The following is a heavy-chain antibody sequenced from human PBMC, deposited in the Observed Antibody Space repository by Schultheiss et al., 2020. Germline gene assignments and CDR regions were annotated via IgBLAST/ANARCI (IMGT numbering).Heavy chain of an antibody. CDR1: GGSFSGYY. J-gene: IGHJ4*02. CDR3: ARGGGLYRLYYFDY. Sequence: SETLSLTCAVYGGSFSGYYWSWIRQPAGKGLEWIGRIYTSGSTNYNPSLKSRVTISVDTSKNQFSLKLSSVTAADTAVYYCARGGGLYRLYYFDYWGQGTLVNVYS. D-gene: IGHD2-15*01. V-gene: IGHV4-59*10. CDR2: IYTSGST.